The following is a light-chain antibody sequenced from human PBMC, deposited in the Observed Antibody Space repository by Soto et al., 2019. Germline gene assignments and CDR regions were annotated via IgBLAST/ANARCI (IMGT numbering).Light chain of an antibody. CDR2: GAS. V-gene: IGKV3-20*01. CDR3: QQYGSAPPIT. J-gene: IGKJ5*01. Sequence: EIVLTQSPGTLSLSPGERATLSCRASQSVSSSYLAWYQQKPGQAPRLLIYGASSRATGITDRVSGSGSGTDFNLTISRLEPEDFAVYYCQQYGSAPPITVGEGTRLEIK. CDR1: QSVSSSY.